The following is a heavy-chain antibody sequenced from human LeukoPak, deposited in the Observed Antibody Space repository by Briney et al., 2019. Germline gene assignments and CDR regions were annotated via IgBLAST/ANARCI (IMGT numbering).Heavy chain of an antibody. CDR3: ARDSSSWPFDY. Sequence: ASVKVSCKASGYTFTSYYMHWVRQAPAQGLEWMGIINPSGGSTSYAQKFQGRVTLTRDMSTSTVYMELSSLRSEDTAVYYCARDSSSWPFDYWGQGTLVTVSS. J-gene: IGHJ4*02. V-gene: IGHV1-46*01. CDR1: GYTFTSYY. CDR2: INPSGGST. D-gene: IGHD6-13*01.